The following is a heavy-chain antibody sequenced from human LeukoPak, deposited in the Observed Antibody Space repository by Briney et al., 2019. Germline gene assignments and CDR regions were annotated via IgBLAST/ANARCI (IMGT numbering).Heavy chain of an antibody. CDR2: IKSKTDGRTT. V-gene: IGHV3-15*01. Sequence: PGGSLRLSCEASGFTVSSNYMSWVRQTPGKGLEGVGRIKSKTDGRTTDYAARVKGRFTISRDDSKNTLYLQMNSLKTEDTAVYYCTTPPYGSGSYYNYWGQGTLVTVSS. CDR1: GFTVSSNY. J-gene: IGHJ4*02. D-gene: IGHD3-10*01. CDR3: TTPPYGSGSYYNY.